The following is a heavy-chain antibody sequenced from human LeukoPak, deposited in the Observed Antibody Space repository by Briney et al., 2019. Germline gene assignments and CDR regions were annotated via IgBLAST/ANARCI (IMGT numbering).Heavy chain of an antibody. J-gene: IGHJ4*02. Sequence: GGSLRLSCAASGFSVSDNYMNWVRQAPGKGLEWVSIIYSGGTTYYTDSVKGRFTISRDNSKNTLYLQMNSLRDEDTAVYYCARVLWNGDYPRFDYXGQXTLXXVSS. CDR2: IYSGGTT. CDR1: GFSVSDNY. CDR3: ARVLWNGDYPRFDY. V-gene: IGHV3-53*01. D-gene: IGHD4-17*01.